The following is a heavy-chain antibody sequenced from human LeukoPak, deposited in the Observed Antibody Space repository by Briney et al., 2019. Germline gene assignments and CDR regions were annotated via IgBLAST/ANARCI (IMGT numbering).Heavy chain of an antibody. CDR1: GFTFDDYA. D-gene: IGHD3-3*01. Sequence: SGRSLRLSCAASGFTFDDYAMHWVRQAPGKGLEWVSGISWNSGSIGYADSVKGRFTISRDNSKNTLYLQMNSLRAEDTAVYYCAKGYRFLEWLPPRDYWGQGTLVTVSS. CDR3: AKGYRFLEWLPPRDY. J-gene: IGHJ4*02. CDR2: ISWNSGSI. V-gene: IGHV3-9*01.